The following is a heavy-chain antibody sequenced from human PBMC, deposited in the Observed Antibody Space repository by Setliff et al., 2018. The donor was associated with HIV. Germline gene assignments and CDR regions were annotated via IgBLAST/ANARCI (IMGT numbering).Heavy chain of an antibody. D-gene: IGHD6-13*01. CDR1: GGTFSSYA. J-gene: IGHJ6*02. CDR2: IIPILGNT. V-gene: IGHV1-8*03. Sequence: ASVKVSCKASGGTFSSYAISWVRQAPGQGLEWMGGIIPILGNTGYAQKFQGRVTITRNTSINTAYMELNSLRSEDTAVYYCATIVGVAAAKNYGMDVWGQGTTVTVSS. CDR3: ATIVGVAAAKNYGMDV.